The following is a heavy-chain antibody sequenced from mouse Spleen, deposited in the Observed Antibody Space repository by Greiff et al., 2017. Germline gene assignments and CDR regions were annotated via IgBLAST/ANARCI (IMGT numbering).Heavy chain of an antibody. CDR2: IWSDGST. CDR3: ARHAHYDYETGAMDY. CDR1: GFSLTSYG. V-gene: IGHV2-6-1*01. D-gene: IGHD2-4*01. J-gene: IGHJ4*01. Sequence: VKLMESGPGLVAPSQSLSITCTVSGFSLTSYGVHWVRQPPGKGLEWLVVIWSDGSTTYNSALKSRLSISKDNSKSQVFLKMNSLQTDDTAMYYCARHAHYDYETGAMDYWGQGTSVTVSS.